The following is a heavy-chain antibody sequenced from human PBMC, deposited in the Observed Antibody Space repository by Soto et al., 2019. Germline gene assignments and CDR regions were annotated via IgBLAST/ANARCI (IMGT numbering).Heavy chain of an antibody. CDR2: IYPDDSDT. CDR3: AGALPGRDGNNFLDY. D-gene: IGHD2-15*01. V-gene: IGHV5-51*01. J-gene: IGHJ4*02. Sequence: GESLRISCKGSGYSFTSYWIGWVRQMPGKGLEWMGIIYPDDSDTRYSLSFQGQVTIPADKSISTAYVQWTSLKASDTAIYYCAGALPGRDGNNFLDYCGKGNLVTVSS. CDR1: GYSFTSYW.